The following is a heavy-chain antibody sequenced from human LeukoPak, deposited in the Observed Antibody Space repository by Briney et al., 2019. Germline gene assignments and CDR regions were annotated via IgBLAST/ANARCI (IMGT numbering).Heavy chain of an antibody. CDR3: ARGDSSSWAGNLFDP. V-gene: IGHV3-21*01. D-gene: IGHD6-13*01. J-gene: IGHJ5*02. Sequence: GGSLRLSCAASGFTFSSYSMNWVRQAPGKGLEWVSSISSSSSYIYYADSVKGRFTISRDNAKNSLYLQMNSLRAEDTAVYYCARGDSSSWAGNLFDPWGRGTLVTVSS. CDR1: GFTFSSYS. CDR2: ISSSSSYI.